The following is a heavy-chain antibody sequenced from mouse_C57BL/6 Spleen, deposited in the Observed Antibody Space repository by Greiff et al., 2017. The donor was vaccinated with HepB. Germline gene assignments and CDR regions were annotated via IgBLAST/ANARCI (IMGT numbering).Heavy chain of an antibody. V-gene: IGHV1-69*01. D-gene: IGHD2-3*01. J-gene: IGHJ4*01. CDR1: GYTFTSYW. CDR3: ARGDGSPYAMDY. CDR2: IDPSDSYT. Sequence: VQLQQPGAELVMPGASVKLSCKASGYTFTSYWMHWVKQRPGQGLEWIGEIDPSDSYTNYNQKFKGKSTLTVDKSSSTAYMQLSSLTSEDSAVYYCARGDGSPYAMDYWGQGTSVTVSS.